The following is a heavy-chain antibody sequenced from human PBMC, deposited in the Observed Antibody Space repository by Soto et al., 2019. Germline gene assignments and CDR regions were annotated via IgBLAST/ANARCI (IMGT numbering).Heavy chain of an antibody. J-gene: IGHJ4*02. Sequence: QVQLQESGPGLVKPSETLSLTCTVSGGSVSSGSYYWSWIRQPPGKVLEWIGYIYYSGSTNYNPSLKSRVTMSVDTSKNQFSLKLSSVTAADTAVYYCARAPFDFWSGYPFDYWGQGTLVTVSS. CDR1: GGSVSSGSYY. CDR2: IYYSGST. D-gene: IGHD3-3*01. V-gene: IGHV4-61*01. CDR3: ARAPFDFWSGYPFDY.